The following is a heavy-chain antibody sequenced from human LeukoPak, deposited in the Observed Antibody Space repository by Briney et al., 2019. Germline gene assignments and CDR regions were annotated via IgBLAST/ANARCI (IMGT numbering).Heavy chain of an antibody. CDR1: GGSLSSYY. J-gene: IGHJ4*02. CDR2: IYHSGST. V-gene: IGHV4-59*01. Sequence: SETLSLTCTDSGGSLSSYYWSWIRQPPGKGLEWIGYIYHSGSTHYTPSLKSRVTISVDTSKNQFAMKLSSVTAAGTAVDYCARGTYYYGSGSYFDYWGQGTLVTVSS. CDR3: ARGTYYYGSGSYFDY. D-gene: IGHD3-10*01.